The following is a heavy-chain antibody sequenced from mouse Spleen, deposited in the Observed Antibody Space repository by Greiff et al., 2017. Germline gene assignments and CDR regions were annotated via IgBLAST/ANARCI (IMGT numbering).Heavy chain of an antibody. CDR2: INPNYGTT. V-gene: IGHV1-39*01. CDR1: GYAFSSSW. D-gene: IGHD1-1*02. CDR3: ARGWGY. Sequence: VQLKESGPELVKPGASVKISCKASGYAFSSSWMNWVKQSNGKSLEWIGVINPNYGTTSYNQKFKGKATLTVDQSSSTAYMQLNSLTSEDSAVYYCARGWGYWGQGTTLTVSS. J-gene: IGHJ2*01.